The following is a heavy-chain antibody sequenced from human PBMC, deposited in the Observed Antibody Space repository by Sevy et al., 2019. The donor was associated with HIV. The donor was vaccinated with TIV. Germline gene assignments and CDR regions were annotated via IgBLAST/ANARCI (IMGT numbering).Heavy chain of an antibody. Sequence: ASVKVSCKASGYTFTGYYMHWVRQAPGQGLGWMGWSNPDSGGPNYAPKFQGRVTLTRDTSISTAYMELSRLKSYDTALYYCVRDDRDSYFDYWGQGPLVTGSS. CDR1: GYTFTGYY. V-gene: IGHV1-2*02. CDR3: VRDDRDSYFDY. J-gene: IGHJ4*02. D-gene: IGHD3-22*01. CDR2: SNPDSGGP.